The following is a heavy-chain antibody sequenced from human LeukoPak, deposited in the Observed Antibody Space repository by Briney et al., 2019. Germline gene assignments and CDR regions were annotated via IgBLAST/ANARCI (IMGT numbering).Heavy chain of an antibody. D-gene: IGHD6-19*01. V-gene: IGHV1-8*01. Sequence: ASVKVSCKASGYTFTSYDINWVRQATGQGLEWMGWMNPNSGNTGYAQKFQGRVTMTRNTSISTAYMELSSLSSEDTAVYYCARGSRIAVAGTGFDYWGQGTLVTVSS. CDR2: MNPNSGNT. CDR1: GYTFTSYD. CDR3: ARGSRIAVAGTGFDY. J-gene: IGHJ4*02.